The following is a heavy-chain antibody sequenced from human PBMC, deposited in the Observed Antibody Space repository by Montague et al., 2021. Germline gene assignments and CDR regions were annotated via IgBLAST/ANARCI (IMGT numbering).Heavy chain of an antibody. CDR2: TYYRSTWYT. CDR1: GDSVSNNHAA. Sequence: CAISGDSVSNNHAAWNWIRESPSRGLEWLGGTYYRSTWYTDYAVSVKGRIAINPDTSKNQFSLQLNSVTPEDTAVYYCAREGVGDLLFSFDSWGQGTPVTVSS. J-gene: IGHJ4*02. D-gene: IGHD3-10*01. V-gene: IGHV6-1*01. CDR3: AREGVGDLLFSFDS.